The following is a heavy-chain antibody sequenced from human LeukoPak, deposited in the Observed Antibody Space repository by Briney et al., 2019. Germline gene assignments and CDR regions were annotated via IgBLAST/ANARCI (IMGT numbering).Heavy chain of an antibody. Sequence: GGSLRLSCAASGFAFTAYGMHWVRQAPGKGLEWVAIISYDGSNKYYADSVKGRFTISRDNSKNTLYLQMNSLRAEDTAVYYCAKIHTTYYYGSGSYMDVWGQGTTVAVSS. CDR1: GFAFTAYG. D-gene: IGHD3-10*01. CDR2: ISYDGSNK. V-gene: IGHV3-30*18. CDR3: AKIHTTYYYGSGSYMDV. J-gene: IGHJ6*03.